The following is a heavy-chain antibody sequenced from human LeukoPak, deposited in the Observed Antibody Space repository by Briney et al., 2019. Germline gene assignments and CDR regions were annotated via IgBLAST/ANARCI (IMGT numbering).Heavy chain of an antibody. V-gene: IGHV4-39*01. D-gene: IGHD3-10*01. J-gene: IGHJ5*02. CDR2: IYDSGST. Sequence: SETLSLTCAVSGGSISSSNWWSWVRQPPGKGLEWIGSIYDSGSTYYNPSLKSRVTVSVDTSKNQFSLKLNSVTAADTAVYYCARHYGPWGQGTLVTVSS. CDR3: ARHYGP. CDR1: GGSISSSNW.